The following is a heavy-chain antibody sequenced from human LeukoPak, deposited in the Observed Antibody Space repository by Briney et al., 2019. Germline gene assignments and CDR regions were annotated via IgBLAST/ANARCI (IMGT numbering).Heavy chain of an antibody. J-gene: IGHJ4*02. CDR3: ARSAPSGSYYDSSGYYPLYYFDY. D-gene: IGHD3-22*01. Sequence: PSETLSLTCTVSGGSISSGGYYWSWIRQHPGKGLEWIGEINHSGSTNYNPSLKSRVTISVDTSKNQFSLKLSSVTAADTAVYYCARSAPSGSYYDSSGYYPLYYFDYWGQGTLVTVSS. CDR1: GGSISSGGYY. CDR2: INHSGST. V-gene: IGHV4-39*07.